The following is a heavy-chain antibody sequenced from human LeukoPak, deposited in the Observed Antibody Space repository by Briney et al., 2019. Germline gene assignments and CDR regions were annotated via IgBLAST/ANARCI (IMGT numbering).Heavy chain of an antibody. J-gene: IGHJ6*03. D-gene: IGHD6-13*01. Sequence: ASVKVSCKASGYTFTSYDINWVRQATGQGLEWMGWRNPNSGNTGYAQKFQGRVTMTRNTSISTAYMELSSLRSEDTAVYYCARAAYSSSWHLYYYYYYMDVWGKGTTVTISS. V-gene: IGHV1-8*01. CDR2: RNPNSGNT. CDR1: GYTFTSYD. CDR3: ARAAYSSSWHLYYYYYYMDV.